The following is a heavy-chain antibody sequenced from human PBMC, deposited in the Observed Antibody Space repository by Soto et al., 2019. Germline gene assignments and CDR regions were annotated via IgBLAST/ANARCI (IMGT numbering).Heavy chain of an antibody. V-gene: IGHV1-18*01. CDR3: ARSGSVPYYYYGLDV. J-gene: IGHJ6*02. CDR1: GYTFSRSG. CDR2: INTYDGDT. D-gene: IGHD1-26*01. Sequence: VQLVQSGAEVKKPGASVKVSCKASGYTFSRSGISWVRQAPGQGLEWMGWINTYDGDTNYAQKVRGRVTMTTDTPTSTAFMELMSLRSDDTAVYYCARSGSVPYYYYGLDVWGQGTTVTVSS.